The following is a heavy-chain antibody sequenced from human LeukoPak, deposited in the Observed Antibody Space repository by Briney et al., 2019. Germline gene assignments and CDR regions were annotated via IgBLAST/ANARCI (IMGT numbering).Heavy chain of an antibody. CDR2: ISYDGSNK. D-gene: IGHD3-10*01. CDR3: ARDRLGLDY. Sequence: QSGGSLRLSCAASGFTFSDYYMSWVRQAPGKGLEWVAVISYDGSNKYYADSVKGRFTISRDNSKNTLYLQMNSLRAEDTAVYYCARDRLGLDYWGQGTLVTVSS. J-gene: IGHJ4*02. V-gene: IGHV3-30-3*01. CDR1: GFTFSDYY.